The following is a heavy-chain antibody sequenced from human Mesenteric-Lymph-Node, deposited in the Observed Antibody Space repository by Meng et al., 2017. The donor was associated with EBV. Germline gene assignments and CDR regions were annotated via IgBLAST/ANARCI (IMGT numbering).Heavy chain of an antibody. D-gene: IGHD5-12*01. J-gene: IGHJ4*02. CDR2: INPSGGSP. Sequence: VQLVESGAEVKKSGDSVKVSCKASGYTFTSYYVHWVRHAPGQGLEWMGIINPSGGSPTYAQKFQGRVTMTRDTTTSTVYMDLSSLRSDDTAVYYCARCVVATWSCDYWGQGTLVTVSS. CDR1: GYTFTSYY. CDR3: ARCVVATWSCDY. V-gene: IGHV1-46*01.